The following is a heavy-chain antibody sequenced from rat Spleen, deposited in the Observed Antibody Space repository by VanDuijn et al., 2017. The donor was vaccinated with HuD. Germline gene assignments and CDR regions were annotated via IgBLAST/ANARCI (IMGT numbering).Heavy chain of an antibody. D-gene: IGHD1-2*01. CDR3: ARIITIAVIFAY. CDR1: GFSLISYG. J-gene: IGHJ3*01. CDR2: IWGDGST. Sequence: QVQLKESGPGLVQPSQTLSLTCTVSGFSLISYGVHWVRQAPGKGLEWMGVIWGDGSTNYNSALKSRLSISRDTSKSQVFLTMNSLQTTDTAVYFCARIITIAVIFAYWGQGTLVTVSS. V-gene: IGHV2-77*01.